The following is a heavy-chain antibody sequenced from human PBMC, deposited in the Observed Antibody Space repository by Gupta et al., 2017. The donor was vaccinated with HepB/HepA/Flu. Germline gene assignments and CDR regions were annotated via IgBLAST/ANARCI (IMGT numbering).Heavy chain of an antibody. V-gene: IGHV3-23*01. CDR1: GFTFGTYA. CDR2: ITNSGETT. J-gene: IGHJ6*03. Sequence: EVQLLESGGGLVQPGGSLRLSCAASGFTFGTYAMSWVRQAPGKGLEWVSGITNSGETTYSADSVKGRFTITRDTSKNTLSLQMNSLRAEDTAVYYCARRGRGAGSVYYYMDVWGKGTTVTVSS. CDR3: ARRGRGAGSVYYYMDV. D-gene: IGHD3-10*01.